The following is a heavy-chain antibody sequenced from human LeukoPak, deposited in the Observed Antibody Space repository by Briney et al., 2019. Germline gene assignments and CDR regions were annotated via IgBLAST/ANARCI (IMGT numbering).Heavy chain of an antibody. CDR2: INHSGST. V-gene: IGHV4-34*01. J-gene: IGHJ4*02. CDR3: ARGRYYFDY. CDR1: GGSFSGYY. Sequence: SETLSLTCAVYGGSFSGYYWSWVRQPPGKGLEWIGEINHSGSTNYNPSLKSRVTISVDTSKNQFSLKLSSVTAADTAVYYCARGRYYFDYWGQGTLVTVSS.